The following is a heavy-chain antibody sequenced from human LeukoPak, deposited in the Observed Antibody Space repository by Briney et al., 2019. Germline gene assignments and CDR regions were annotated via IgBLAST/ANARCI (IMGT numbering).Heavy chain of an antibody. CDR1: GFTLRSYW. Sequence: GGSLRLSCAASGFTLRSYWMSWVRQAPGKGLEWVANINQDGSEKYYVDSVKGRFTISRDNAKNSLYLQMNSLRAEDTAVYYCAREGGRLNWFDPWGQGTLVTVSS. CDR3: AREGGRLNWFDP. J-gene: IGHJ5*02. CDR2: INQDGSEK. V-gene: IGHV3-7*01. D-gene: IGHD2-15*01.